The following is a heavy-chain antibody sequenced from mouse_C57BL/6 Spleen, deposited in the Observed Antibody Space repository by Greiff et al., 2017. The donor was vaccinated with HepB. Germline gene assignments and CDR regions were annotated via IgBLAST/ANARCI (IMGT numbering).Heavy chain of an antibody. Sequence: VKLQQPGAELVKPGASVKMSCKASGYTFTSYWITWVKQRPGQGLEWIGDIYPGSGSTNYNEKFKSKATLTVDTSSSTAYMQLSSLTSEDSAIYYCATIEGYDYYWYFDVWGTGTTVTVSS. V-gene: IGHV1-55*01. CDR2: IYPGSGST. D-gene: IGHD2-4*01. CDR3: ATIEGYDYYWYFDV. J-gene: IGHJ1*03. CDR1: GYTFTSYW.